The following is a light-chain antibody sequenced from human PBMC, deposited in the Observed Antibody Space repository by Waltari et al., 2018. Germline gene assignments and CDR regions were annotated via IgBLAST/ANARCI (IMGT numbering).Light chain of an antibody. CDR1: SGINVGSYR. V-gene: IGLV5-39*01. Sequence: QPVLTQPTSLSASPGASARFTCTLRSGINVGSYRIYWYQQTAGSLPRYLLRYNSDSDKQQGSGVPSRFSASKDASTNAGLLFISGLQSEDEADYYCAIWYSNAVVFGGGTKLTVL. J-gene: IGLJ2*01. CDR2: YNSDSDK. CDR3: AIWYSNAVV.